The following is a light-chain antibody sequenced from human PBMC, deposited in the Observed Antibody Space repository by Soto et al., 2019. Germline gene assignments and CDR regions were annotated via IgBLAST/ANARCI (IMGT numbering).Light chain of an antibody. J-gene: IGLJ1*01. CDR1: SSDVGGYNY. CDR2: EVN. CDR3: SSHAGSQRV. Sequence: QSALTQPPSASGSPGQSVTISCTGTSSDVGGYNYVSWYQQHPGKAPKLMIYEVNKRPSGVPDRFSGSKSGNTASLTVSGLQAEDEGDYYCSSHAGSQRVFGPGNKLTVL. V-gene: IGLV2-8*01.